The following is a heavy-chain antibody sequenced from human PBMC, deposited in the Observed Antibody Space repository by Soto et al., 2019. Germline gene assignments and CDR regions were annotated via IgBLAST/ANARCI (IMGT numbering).Heavy chain of an antibody. CDR2: MNAKSGDT. CDR1: GYIFSDYD. Sequence: QAHLEQSGSVLKRPGASVKVSCKASGYIFSDYDINWLRQASGQGPEWMGLMNAKSGDTFCPERFRGKFNMTWDTSLSTAYIEVSSLTSHDTAIYYCARGNPFSYAGFDVWGQGTTVAVSS. J-gene: IGHJ6*02. D-gene: IGHD3-10*01. V-gene: IGHV1-8*01. CDR3: ARGNPFSYAGFDV.